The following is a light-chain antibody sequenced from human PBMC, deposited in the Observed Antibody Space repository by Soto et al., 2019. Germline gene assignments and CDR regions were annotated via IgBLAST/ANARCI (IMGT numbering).Light chain of an antibody. CDR2: GVS. V-gene: IGLV2-14*01. CDR3: CTHTTSGALQV. CDR1: ISDFVVYNY. J-gene: IGLJ1*01. Sequence: QSVLTQPASVSGSPGQSITISCTGTISDFVVYNYVSWYQQLPGKAPKLMIYGVSNRPSGVSNRFSGSKSGNTASLTISGLQADDEADYYCCTHTTSGALQVFGTGTKVTVL.